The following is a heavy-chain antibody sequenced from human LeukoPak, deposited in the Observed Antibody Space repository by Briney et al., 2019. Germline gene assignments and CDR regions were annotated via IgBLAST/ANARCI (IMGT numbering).Heavy chain of an antibody. D-gene: IGHD2-2*01. CDR1: DGSFSGYY. CDR2: INHSGSS. CDR3: ARRPAAMGDWFDP. J-gene: IGHJ5*02. V-gene: IGHV4-34*01. Sequence: SETLSLTCAVYDGSFSGYYWSWIRQPPGKGLEWIGEINHSGSSNYNPSLKSRVTTSVDTSKNQFSLMLRFVIAADTAVYYCARRPAAMGDWFDPWGQGTLVTVSS.